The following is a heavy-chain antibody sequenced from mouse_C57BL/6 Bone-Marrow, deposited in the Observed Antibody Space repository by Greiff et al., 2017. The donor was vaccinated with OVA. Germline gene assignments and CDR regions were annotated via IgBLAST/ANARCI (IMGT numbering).Heavy chain of an antibody. CDR2: IWSGGST. CDR3: DRNYYSKGAWFAY. V-gene: IGHV2-2*01. J-gene: IGHJ3*01. CDR1: GFSLTSYG. D-gene: IGHD1-1*01. Sequence: VKLQESGPGLVQPSQSLSITCTVSGFSLTSYGVHWVRQSPGKGLEWLGVIWSGGSTDYNAAFISRLSISKDNSKSQVFFKMNSLQADDTAIYYWDRNYYSKGAWFAYWGQGTLVTVSA.